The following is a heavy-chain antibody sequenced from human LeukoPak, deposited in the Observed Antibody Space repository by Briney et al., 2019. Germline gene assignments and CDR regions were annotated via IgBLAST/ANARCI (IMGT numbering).Heavy chain of an antibody. CDR1: GFTFTTYS. CDR2: ISSGSSAI. J-gene: IGHJ4*02. D-gene: IGHD4-17*01. V-gene: IGHV3-21*01. CDR3: ARGHTAVTRHFDF. Sequence: GGSLRLSCEASGFTFTTYSMTWVRQAPGKGLEWVSIISSGSSAIFSADALKGRFTISRDDAKNLLYLDMNSLRAEDTAVYYCARGHTAVTRHFDFWGQGTLVSVSS.